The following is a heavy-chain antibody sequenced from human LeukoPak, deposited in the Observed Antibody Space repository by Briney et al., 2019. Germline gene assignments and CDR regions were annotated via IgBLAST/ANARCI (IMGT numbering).Heavy chain of an antibody. CDR1: GFTFSSYA. V-gene: IGHV3-30-3*01. D-gene: IGHD6-19*01. CDR2: MSYDGSNK. CDR3: AREGREWLSVGIDY. J-gene: IGHJ4*02. Sequence: GGSLRLSCAASGFTFSSYAVYWVRQAPGKGLEWVALMSYDGSNKYYADSVKGRFTISRDNSKNTLYLQMNSLRAEDTAVYHCAREGREWLSVGIDYWGRGTLVTVSS.